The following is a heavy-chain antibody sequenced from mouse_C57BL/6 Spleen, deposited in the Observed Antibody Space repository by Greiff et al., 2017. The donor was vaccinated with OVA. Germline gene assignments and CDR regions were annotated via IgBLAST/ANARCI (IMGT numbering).Heavy chain of an antibody. D-gene: IGHD1-1*01. CDR1: GFTFSDYG. CDR3: ARQSSYRYFDV. Sequence: DVMLVESGGGLVKPGGSLKLSCAASGFTFSDYGMHWVRQAPEKGLEWVAYISSGSSTIYYADTVKGRFTISRDNAKNTLFLQRTSLRSEDTAMYYCARQSSYRYFDVWGTGTTVTVSS. CDR2: ISSGSSTI. V-gene: IGHV5-17*01. J-gene: IGHJ1*03.